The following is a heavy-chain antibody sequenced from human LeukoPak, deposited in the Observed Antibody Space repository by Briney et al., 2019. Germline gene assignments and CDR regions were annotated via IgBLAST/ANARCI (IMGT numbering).Heavy chain of an antibody. J-gene: IGHJ4*02. Sequence: PSETLSLTCAVYGGSFSGYYWSWIRQPPGKGLEWIGEINHSGSTNYNPSLKSRVTISVDTSKNQFSLKLSSVTAADTAVYYCARDAYYYGSGSYQRNRFDYWGQGTLVTVSS. V-gene: IGHV4-34*01. CDR2: INHSGST. CDR3: ARDAYYYGSGSYQRNRFDY. D-gene: IGHD3-10*01. CDR1: GGSFSGYY.